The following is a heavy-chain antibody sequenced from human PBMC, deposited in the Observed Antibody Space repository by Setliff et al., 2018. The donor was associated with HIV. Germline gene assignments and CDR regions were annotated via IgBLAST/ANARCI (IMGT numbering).Heavy chain of an antibody. J-gene: IGHJ6*02. D-gene: IGHD3-10*01. V-gene: IGHV3-7*01. CDR1: GFTFSAYR. CDR3: ARKLRPGHGVDV. CDR2: IDADGSEK. Sequence: GGSLRLSCAASGFTFSAYRMNWVRQAPGKGLEWVANIDADGSEKNYVDSVKGRFTISRDNAKNSMDLQMNSLRADDTAIYYCARKLRPGHGVDVWGQGTTVTVSS.